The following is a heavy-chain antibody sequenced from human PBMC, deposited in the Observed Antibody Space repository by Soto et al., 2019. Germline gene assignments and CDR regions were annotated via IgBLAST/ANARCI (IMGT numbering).Heavy chain of an antibody. CDR2: ISGSGGST. Sequence: QSGGSLRLSCAASGFTFSSYAMSWVRQAPGKGLEWVSAISGSGGSTYYADSVKGRFTISRDNSKNTLYLQMNSLRAEDTAVYYCAKVIRIAVSIHYYGMDVWGQGTTVTVSS. CDR3: AKVIRIAVSIHYYGMDV. D-gene: IGHD2-21*01. V-gene: IGHV3-23*01. J-gene: IGHJ6*02. CDR1: GFTFSSYA.